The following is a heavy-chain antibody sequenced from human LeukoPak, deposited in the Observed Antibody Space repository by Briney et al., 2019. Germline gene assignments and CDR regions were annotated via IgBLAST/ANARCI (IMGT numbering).Heavy chain of an antibody. Sequence: SETLSLTCTVSGGSISSYYWSWIRQPPGKGLEWIGYIYYSGSTNYNPSLKSRVTISVDTSKNQFSLKLSSVTAADTAVYYCARDPYDILTGYYNWFDPWGQGTLVTVSS. V-gene: IGHV4-59*12. CDR2: IYYSGST. CDR1: GGSISSYY. CDR3: ARDPYDILTGYYNWFDP. D-gene: IGHD3-9*01. J-gene: IGHJ5*02.